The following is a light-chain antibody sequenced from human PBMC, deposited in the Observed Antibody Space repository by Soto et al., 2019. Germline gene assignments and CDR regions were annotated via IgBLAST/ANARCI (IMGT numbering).Light chain of an antibody. V-gene: IGKV1-9*01. CDR3: QYLNSFPLT. CDR1: QVFSKY. Sequence: IQLTQSPSSLSASVGDRVTITCRASQVFSKYLAWYQQKPGTAPKLLIYLASTLQGGVPSRFSGSGSGTDFSLTISSLQPEDVATYYCQYLNSFPLTFGGGTKVEIK. CDR2: LAS. J-gene: IGKJ4*01.